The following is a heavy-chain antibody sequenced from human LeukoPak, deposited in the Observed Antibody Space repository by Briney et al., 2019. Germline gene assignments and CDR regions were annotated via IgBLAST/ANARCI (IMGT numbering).Heavy chain of an antibody. D-gene: IGHD6-19*01. CDR2: ISWNSGSI. CDR1: GFTFDDYA. Sequence: GGSLRLSCAASGFTFDDYAMHWVRQAPGKGLEWVSGISWNSGSIGYADSVKGRFTISRDNAKNSLYLQMNSLRAEDTALYYCASIKVAVAGSGAWGQGTLVTVSS. CDR3: ASIKVAVAGSGA. J-gene: IGHJ4*02. V-gene: IGHV3-9*01.